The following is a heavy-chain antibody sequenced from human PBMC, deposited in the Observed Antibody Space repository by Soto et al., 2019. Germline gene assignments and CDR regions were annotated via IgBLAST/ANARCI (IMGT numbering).Heavy chain of an antibody. CDR1: GGSVSSSNW. CDR2: IYHSGSA. CDR3: ARVPGVVVSADDAFDI. Sequence: QVQLQESGPGLVKPSGTLSLTCAVSGGSVSSSNWWSWVRQSPGKGLEWMGEIYHSGSAHYNPYLKSRATISLDKSKNQFSLRLTSGTAADTAVYYCARVPGVVVSADDAFDIWGPGTRVIVSS. V-gene: IGHV4-4*02. J-gene: IGHJ3*02. D-gene: IGHD2-21*02.